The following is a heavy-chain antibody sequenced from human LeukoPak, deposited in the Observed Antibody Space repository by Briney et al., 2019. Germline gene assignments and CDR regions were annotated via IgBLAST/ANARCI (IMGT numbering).Heavy chain of an antibody. D-gene: IGHD6-19*01. CDR2: ISGGTT. Sequence: GGSLRVSCTAAAFTFRDYLMSLFRPVQGKGLEWIGFISGGTTEYVASVKGRFTISRDDSTSIAYLQMNSLTTEDTAVYYCSRGSGWLSVYWGQGTLVTVSS. J-gene: IGHJ4*02. V-gene: IGHV3-49*03. CDR1: AFTFRDYL. CDR3: SRGSGWLSVY.